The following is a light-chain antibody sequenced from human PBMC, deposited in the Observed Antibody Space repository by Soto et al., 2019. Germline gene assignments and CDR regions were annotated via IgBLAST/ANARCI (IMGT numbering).Light chain of an antibody. CDR1: SSDVGGYNY. CDR3: SSYTTSSTRVV. Sequence: QSVLTQPASVSGSPGQSITISCTGTSSDVGGYNYVSWYQQYPGKAPKLMIYEVSNRPSGVSNRFSGSKSGNTASLTISGLQAEYEADYYCSSYTTSSTRVVVGGGTKVTVL. CDR2: EVS. V-gene: IGLV2-14*01. J-gene: IGLJ2*01.